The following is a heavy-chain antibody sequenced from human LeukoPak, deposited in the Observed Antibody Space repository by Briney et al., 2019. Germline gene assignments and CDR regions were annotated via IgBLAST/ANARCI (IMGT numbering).Heavy chain of an antibody. CDR2: ISYDGSNK. D-gene: IGHD3-22*01. CDR3: ARGDSSAFDI. Sequence: GGSLRLSCAASGFTFSSYGMHWVRQAPGKGLEWVAVISYDGSNKYYADSVKGRFTISRDNAKNSLYLQMNSLRVEDTAVYYCARGDSSAFDIWGQGTMVTVSS. V-gene: IGHV3-30*03. CDR1: GFTFSSYG. J-gene: IGHJ3*02.